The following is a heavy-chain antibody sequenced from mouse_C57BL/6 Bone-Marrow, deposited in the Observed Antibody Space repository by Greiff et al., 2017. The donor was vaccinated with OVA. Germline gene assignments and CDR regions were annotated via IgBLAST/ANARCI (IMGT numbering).Heavy chain of an antibody. CDR1: GFTFSSYT. Sequence: VQLKESGGGLVKPGGSLKLSCAASGFTFSSYTMSWVRQTPEKRLEWVATISGGGGNTYYPDSVKGRFTISRDNAKNTLYLQMSSLRSEDTALYYCARQGGGNYEAWFAYWGQGTLVTVSA. V-gene: IGHV5-9*01. J-gene: IGHJ3*01. CDR2: ISGGGGNT. D-gene: IGHD2-1*01. CDR3: ARQGGGNYEAWFAY.